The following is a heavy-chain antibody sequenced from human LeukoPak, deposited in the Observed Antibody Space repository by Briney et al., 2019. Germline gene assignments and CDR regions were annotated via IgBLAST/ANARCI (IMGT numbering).Heavy chain of an antibody. CDR3: ARAAVYYYDSSGYPTGWFDP. D-gene: IGHD3-22*01. CDR1: GGSISSGGYY. CDR2: IYYSGST. V-gene: IGHV4-61*08. Sequence: NPSETLSLTCTVSGGSISSGGYYWSWIRQHPGKGLEWIGYIYYSGSTNYNPSLKSRVTVSVDTSKNQFSLKLSSVTAADTAVYYCARAAVYYYDSSGYPTGWFDPWGQGTLVTVSS. J-gene: IGHJ5*02.